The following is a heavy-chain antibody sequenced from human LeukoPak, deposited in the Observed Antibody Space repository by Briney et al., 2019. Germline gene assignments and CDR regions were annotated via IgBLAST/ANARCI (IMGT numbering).Heavy chain of an antibody. D-gene: IGHD3-9*01. V-gene: IGHV1-2*02. CDR3: ASHDILTGYGLDY. CDR1: GYTFTGYY. J-gene: IGHJ4*02. Sequence: GASVKVSCKASGYTFTGYYMHWVRQARGQGLEWMGWINPNSGGTNYAQKFQGRVTMTRDTSISTAYMELSRLRSNDTAVYYCASHDILTGYGLDYWGQGTLVTVSS. CDR2: INPNSGGT.